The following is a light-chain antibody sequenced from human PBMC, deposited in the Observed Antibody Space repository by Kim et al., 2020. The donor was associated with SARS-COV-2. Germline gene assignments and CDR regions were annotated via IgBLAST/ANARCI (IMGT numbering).Light chain of an antibody. J-gene: IGKJ4*01. CDR3: QQYATSPLT. V-gene: IGKV3-20*01. Sequence: EIVLTQSPGTLSLSPGERATLSCRASQSVSSNYLAWYQQKPGQSPRLLIYGVSTRATGIPDRFSGSGSGTDFTLTISRLEPEDFAVYYCQQYATSPLTFGGGTKVDIK. CDR1: QSVSSNY. CDR2: GVS.